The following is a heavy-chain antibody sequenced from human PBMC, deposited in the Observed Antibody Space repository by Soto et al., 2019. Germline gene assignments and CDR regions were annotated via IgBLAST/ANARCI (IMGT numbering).Heavy chain of an antibody. CDR2: ISYDGSNK. CDR1: GFTFSSYA. CDR3: ARDFSPTSGTTLDAFDI. V-gene: IGHV3-30-3*01. Sequence: QVQLVESGGGVVQPGRSLRLSCAASGFTFSSYAMHWVRQAPGKGLEWVAVISYDGSNKYYADSVKGRFTISRDNSKNTLYLQMNSQRAEDTAVYYCARDFSPTSGTTLDAFDIWGQGTMVTVSS. J-gene: IGHJ3*02. D-gene: IGHD1-1*01.